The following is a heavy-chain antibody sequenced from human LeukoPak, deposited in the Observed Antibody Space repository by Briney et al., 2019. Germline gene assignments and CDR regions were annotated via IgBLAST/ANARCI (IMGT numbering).Heavy chain of an antibody. D-gene: IGHD2-2*01. CDR1: GSTFSSYA. CDR3: AREGEYCSSTSCYGPNWFDP. J-gene: IGHJ5*02. Sequence: SVKVSCKAAGSTFSSYAISWVRQSPGQGLGWMGGFILIIGTANYAQKFQGRVTITADKSTTTAYMELSSLRSEDTDVYYCAREGEYCSSTSCYGPNWFDPWGQGALVSVSS. V-gene: IGHV1-69*06. CDR2: FILIIGTA.